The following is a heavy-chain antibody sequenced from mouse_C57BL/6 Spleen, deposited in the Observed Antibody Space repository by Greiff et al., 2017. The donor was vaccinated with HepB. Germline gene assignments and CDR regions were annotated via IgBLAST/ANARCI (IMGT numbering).Heavy chain of an antibody. J-gene: IGHJ4*01. D-gene: IGHD6-1*01. Sequence: EVKVVESGGGLVKPGGSLKLSCAASGFTFSSYAMSWVRQTPEKRLEWVATISDGGSYTYYPDNVKGRFTISRDNAKNNLYLQMSHLKSEDTAMYYCAREASTGEAMDYWGQGTSVTVSS. CDR1: GFTFSSYA. CDR2: ISDGGSYT. CDR3: AREASTGEAMDY. V-gene: IGHV5-4*01.